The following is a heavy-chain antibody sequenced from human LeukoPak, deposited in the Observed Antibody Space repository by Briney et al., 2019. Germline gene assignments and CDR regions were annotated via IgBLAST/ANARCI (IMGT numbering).Heavy chain of an antibody. J-gene: IGHJ4*02. CDR2: ISSSSSTI. CDR1: GFTFSSYS. D-gene: IGHD2-15*01. V-gene: IGHV3-48*01. Sequence: GGSLRRSCAASGFTFSSYSINWVRQAPGKGLEWVSYISSSSSTIYYADSVKGRFTISRDNAKNSLYLQMNSLRAEDTAVYYCARDRCSGGSCYLDYWGQGTLVTVSS. CDR3: ARDRCSGGSCYLDY.